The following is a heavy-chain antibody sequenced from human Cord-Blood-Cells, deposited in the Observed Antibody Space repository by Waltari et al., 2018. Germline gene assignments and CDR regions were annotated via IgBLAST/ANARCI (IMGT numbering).Heavy chain of an antibody. V-gene: IGHV3-30-3*01. J-gene: IGHJ4*02. CDR1: GFTFSSYA. CDR2: ISYDGSNK. Sequence: QVQLVESGGGVVQPGRSLRLSCAASGFTFSSYAMHWVRQAPGKGLEWVAVISYDGSNKYYADSVKGRFTISRDNSKNTLYLQMNSLRAEDTAVYYCARDPRAGIAGSGYWGQGTLVTVSS. D-gene: IGHD6-13*01. CDR3: ARDPRAGIAGSGY.